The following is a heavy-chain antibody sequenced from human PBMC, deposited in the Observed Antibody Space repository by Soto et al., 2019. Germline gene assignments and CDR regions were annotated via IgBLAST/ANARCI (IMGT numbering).Heavy chain of an antibody. D-gene: IGHD3-22*01. CDR3: ASGAAFYYDTSRY. Sequence: GGSLRLSCAAPGFNFNIYALHWLRQAPGKGLEWVAVLSPNGKNQYYADSVKGRFTISSDTSKSTLYLQMTSLRPEDTAVYYCASGAAFYYDTSRYWGQGTLVTVSS. V-gene: IGHV3-30*04. CDR1: GFNFNIYA. J-gene: IGHJ4*02. CDR2: LSPNGKNQ.